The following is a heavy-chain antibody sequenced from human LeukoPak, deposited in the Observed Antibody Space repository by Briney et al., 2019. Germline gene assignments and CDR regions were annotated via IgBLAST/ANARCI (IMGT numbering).Heavy chain of an antibody. D-gene: IGHD4-11*01. Sequence: SETLSLTCSVSGGSISSYYWSWLRQPPGKGLEWIGYIYYTGATYYNPSLERRVTVSIDTSKSQFSLELRSVTAADTAVYFCARDRRESSKPNDAFDIWGQGTMVTVSS. CDR2: IYYTGAT. J-gene: IGHJ3*02. CDR1: GGSISSYY. V-gene: IGHV4-59*01. CDR3: ARDRRESSKPNDAFDI.